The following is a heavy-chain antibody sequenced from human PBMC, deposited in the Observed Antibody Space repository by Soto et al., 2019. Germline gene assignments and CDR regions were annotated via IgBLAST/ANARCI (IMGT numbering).Heavy chain of an antibody. V-gene: IGHV1-3*01. Sequence: QVQLVQSGAEVKKPGASVKVSCKASGYTFTSYAMHWVRQAPGQRLEWMGWINAGNGNTKYTQKFQGRVTITRDTSASTAYMELSSLRSEDTAVYYCARTYGSGKFSAFDIWGQGTMVTVSS. CDR2: INAGNGNT. CDR3: ARTYGSGKFSAFDI. J-gene: IGHJ3*02. CDR1: GYTFTSYA. D-gene: IGHD3-10*01.